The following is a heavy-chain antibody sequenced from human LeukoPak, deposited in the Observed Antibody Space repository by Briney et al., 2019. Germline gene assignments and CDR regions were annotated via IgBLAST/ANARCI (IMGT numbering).Heavy chain of an antibody. V-gene: IGHV1-2*02. CDR1: GYTFTGYY. D-gene: IGHD6-13*01. J-gene: IGHJ6*02. CDR2: INPNSGGT. CDR3: ASAGIAAAGGFYYYYYGMDV. Sequence: ASVKVSCKASGYTFTGYYMHWVRQAPGQGLEWMGWINPNSGGTNYAQKFQGRVTMTRDTSISTAYMELSRLRSDATAVYYCASAGIAAAGGFYYYYYGMDVWGQGTTVTVSS.